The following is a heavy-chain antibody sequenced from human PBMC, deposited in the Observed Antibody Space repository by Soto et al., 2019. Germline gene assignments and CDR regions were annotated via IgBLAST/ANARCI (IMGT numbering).Heavy chain of an antibody. D-gene: IGHD3-10*01. CDR1: GYSFSTYA. V-gene: IGHV1-3*01. Sequence: QVHLVQSGAEVKKPGASVKVSCKASGYSFSTYAMNWVRQAPGQGLEWMGWIHGDNGNTKYSQKYQARGTIPRDTHASNFTTSMKLSSLRSADTLVYVCARELSSPQLPRELYMAVWGEGTTVSVSS. CDR2: IHGDNGNT. J-gene: IGHJ6*03. CDR3: ARELSSPQLPRELYMAV.